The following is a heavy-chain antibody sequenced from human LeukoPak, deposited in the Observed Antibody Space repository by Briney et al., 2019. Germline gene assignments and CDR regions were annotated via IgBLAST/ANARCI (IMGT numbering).Heavy chain of an antibody. CDR2: ISAYNGNT. J-gene: IGHJ4*02. D-gene: IGHD6-13*01. V-gene: IGHV1-18*01. CDR3: ATDRQLALWY. CDR1: GYTFTSYG. Sequence: GASVKVSCKASGYTFTSYGISWVRQAPGQGLEWMGWISAYNGNTNYAQKFQGRVTMTEDTPTDTAYMELSSLRSEDTAVYYCATDRQLALWYWGQGTLVTVSS.